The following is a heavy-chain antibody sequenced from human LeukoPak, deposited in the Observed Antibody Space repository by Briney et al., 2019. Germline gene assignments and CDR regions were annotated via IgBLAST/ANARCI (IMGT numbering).Heavy chain of an antibody. Sequence: ASVKVSCKASGYTFTSNYIHWVRQAPGQGLEWMGMIYPRDGSTNYAQKLQGRVTMTTDTSTSTAYMELRSLRSDDTAVYYCARWTPYYDFWSGYQGGIDYWGQGTLVTVSS. CDR3: ARWTPYYDFWSGYQGGIDY. CDR2: IYPRDGST. V-gene: IGHV1-46*01. D-gene: IGHD3-3*01. CDR1: GYTFTSNY. J-gene: IGHJ4*02.